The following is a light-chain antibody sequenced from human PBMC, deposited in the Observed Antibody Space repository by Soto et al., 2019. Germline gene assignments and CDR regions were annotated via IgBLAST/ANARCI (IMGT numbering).Light chain of an antibody. J-gene: IGKJ1*01. CDR2: GAS. CDR3: QQYGSSPPS. CDR1: QSVSSNY. V-gene: IGKV3-20*01. Sequence: EIVLTQSPGTLSLSPGERATLSCTASQSVSSNYFAWYQRKPGQAPRLLIYGASSRAIDIPNRFSGSGSGTDFTLTITRLEPEDFAVYYCQQYGSSPPSCGQGTKMEI.